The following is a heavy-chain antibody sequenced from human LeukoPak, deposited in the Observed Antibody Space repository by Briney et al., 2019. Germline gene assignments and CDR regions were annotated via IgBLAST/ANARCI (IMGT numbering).Heavy chain of an antibody. CDR3: ARGRGWGTFDI. J-gene: IGHJ3*02. CDR1: GFTFSSYD. CDR2: IGTAGDT. D-gene: IGHD3-10*01. Sequence: PGGSLRLSCAASGFTFSSYDMHWIRHGTGKGLEWVSAIGTAGDTYYPGSVKGRFTTSRENAKTSLYLQMNSLRVGDTAVYYCARGRGWGTFDIWGQGTRVTVSS. V-gene: IGHV3-13*04.